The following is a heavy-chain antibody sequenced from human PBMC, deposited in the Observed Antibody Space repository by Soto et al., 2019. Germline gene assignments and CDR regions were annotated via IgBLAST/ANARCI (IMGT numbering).Heavy chain of an antibody. CDR2: ISSSSTTI. D-gene: IGHD2-15*01. Sequence: QVQLVESGGSLVKPGGSLRLSCAASGFTFSAYCMSWIRQAPGKGLEWVSYISSSSTTIYYADSVKGRFTISRDNAKNSLYLQMNSLRDEDTAVYYCASVGFCSGGGCYSAEYFPHWGQGTLVTVSS. CDR3: ASVGFCSGGGCYSAEYFPH. CDR1: GFTFSAYC. V-gene: IGHV3-11*04. J-gene: IGHJ1*01.